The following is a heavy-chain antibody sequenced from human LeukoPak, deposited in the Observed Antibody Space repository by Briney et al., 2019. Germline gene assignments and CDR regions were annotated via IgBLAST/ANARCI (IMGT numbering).Heavy chain of an antibody. CDR2: INAGNGNT. Sequence: ASVKVSCTASGYTFTNYAMHWVRQAPGQRLGWMGWINAGNGNTKYSQKLQGRVTMTTDTSTSTAYMELRSLRSDDTAVYYCARGPPTVTTTYYYYYGLDVWGQGTTVTVSS. CDR1: GYTFTNYA. V-gene: IGHV1-3*01. CDR3: ARGPPTVTTTYYYYYGLDV. J-gene: IGHJ6*02. D-gene: IGHD4-11*01.